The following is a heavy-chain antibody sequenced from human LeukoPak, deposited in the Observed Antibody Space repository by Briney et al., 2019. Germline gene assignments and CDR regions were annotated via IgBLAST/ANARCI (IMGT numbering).Heavy chain of an antibody. V-gene: IGHV4-34*01. Sequence: SETLSLTCAVYGGSFSGYYWSWIRQPPGKGLEWIGEIDHSGSTNYNPSLKSRVTISVDTSKNQFSLKLSSVTAADTAVYYCARCWHGSGSYYTYYYYGMDVWGQGTTVTVSS. CDR1: GGSFSGYY. J-gene: IGHJ6*02. CDR2: IDHSGST. D-gene: IGHD3-10*01. CDR3: ARCWHGSGSYYTYYYYGMDV.